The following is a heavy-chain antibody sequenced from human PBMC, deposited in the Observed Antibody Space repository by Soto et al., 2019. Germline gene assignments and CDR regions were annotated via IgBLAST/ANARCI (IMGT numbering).Heavy chain of an antibody. Sequence: QITLKESGPTLVKPTQTLTLTCTFSGFSLSTSGVGVGWIRQPPGKALEWLALIYWDDDKRYSPSLNNRLTISKDTSKNQVVLTMTNMDPVDTATYYCAHKGGYYFDYWGQGTLVTVSS. J-gene: IGHJ4*02. D-gene: IGHD1-26*01. CDR1: GFSLSTSGVG. CDR2: IYWDDDK. V-gene: IGHV2-5*02. CDR3: AHKGGYYFDY.